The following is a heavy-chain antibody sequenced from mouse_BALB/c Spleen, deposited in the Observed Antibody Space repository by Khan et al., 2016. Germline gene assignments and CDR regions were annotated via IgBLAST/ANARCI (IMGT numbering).Heavy chain of an antibody. CDR2: INTYNGEP. CDR3: ARKPPLRPDYYAMDY. CDR1: GYTLTNYG. J-gene: IGHJ4*01. D-gene: IGHD2-12*01. Sequence: QIQLVQSGPELKKPGETVKISCKASGYTLTNYGMNWVKQAPGKGLKWMGWINTYNGEPTYADDFKGRFDFSLDTSASTAYLQINNLKNEDTATYFCARKPPLRPDYYAMDYWGQGTSVTVSS. V-gene: IGHV9-3-1*01.